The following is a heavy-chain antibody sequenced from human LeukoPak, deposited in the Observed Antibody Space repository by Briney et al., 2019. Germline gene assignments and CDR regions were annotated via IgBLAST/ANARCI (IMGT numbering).Heavy chain of an antibody. CDR2: IDPGDSDT. V-gene: IGHV5-51*07. J-gene: IGHJ4*02. CDR3: ARTSWGFTGPTGNFDY. Sequence: GESLKISCKGSGYSFTSYWIVWVHQMPGKGLEWMGNIDPGDSDTRYSPSFQGQVTISADKSISTAYLQWSSLKASDTAMYYCARTSWGFTGPTGNFDYWGQGTLVTVSS. CDR1: GYSFTSYW. D-gene: IGHD3-10*01.